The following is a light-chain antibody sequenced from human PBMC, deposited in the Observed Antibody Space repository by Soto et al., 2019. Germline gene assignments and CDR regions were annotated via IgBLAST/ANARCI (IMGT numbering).Light chain of an antibody. J-gene: IGKJ5*01. V-gene: IGKV3-15*01. CDR2: GAS. CDR1: QRVSSN. Sequence: EIVMTQSPATLSVSPGGSATLSCSASQRVSSNLAWYQQKPGQAPRLLIYGASTRATGVPARFSGSGSGTEITLTISSLQSEDFAVYYCQQYSNWPPITFGQGTRLEIK. CDR3: QQYSNWPPIT.